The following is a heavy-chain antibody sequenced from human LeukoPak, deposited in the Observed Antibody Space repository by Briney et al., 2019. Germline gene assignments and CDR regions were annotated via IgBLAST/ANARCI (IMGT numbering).Heavy chain of an antibody. V-gene: IGHV1-3*01. Sequence: ASVKVSSKASGYTFTSYAMHWVRQAPGQRLEWMEWINAGNGNTKYSQKFQGRVTITRDTSASTAYMELSSLRSEDTAVYYCASGGYSGYYNLFDPWGQGTLVTVSS. D-gene: IGHD5-12*01. J-gene: IGHJ5*02. CDR3: ASGGYSGYYNLFDP. CDR2: INAGNGNT. CDR1: GYTFTSYA.